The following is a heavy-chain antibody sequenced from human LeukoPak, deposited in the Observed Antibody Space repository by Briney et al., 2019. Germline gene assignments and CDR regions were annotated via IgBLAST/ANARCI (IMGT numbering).Heavy chain of an antibody. CDR3: ARGGTYCSSTSCYDDWFDP. CDR2: INPNSGGT. V-gene: IGHV1-2*02. Sequence: ASVTVSCEASGYTFTGYYMHWVRQAPGQGLEWMGWINPNSGGTNYAQKFQGRVTMTRDTSISTAYMELSRLRSDDTAVYYCARGGTYCSSTSCYDDWFDPWGQGTLVTVPS. CDR1: GYTFTGYY. D-gene: IGHD2-2*01. J-gene: IGHJ5*02.